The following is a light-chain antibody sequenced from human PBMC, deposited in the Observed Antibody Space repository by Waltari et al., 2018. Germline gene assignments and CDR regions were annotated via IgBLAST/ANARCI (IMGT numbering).Light chain of an antibody. J-gene: IGKJ1*01. CDR1: QGISSW. V-gene: IGKV1-12*01. CDR2: AAS. CDR3: QQANSFPWT. Sequence: IQMTQSPSSVSASVVDRVTITCRAGQGISSWLAWYQQKPGKAPRLLIYAASALQSGVPSRFSGSGSELHFTLTINNLQPEDFATYYCQQANSFPWTFGQGTKVEIK.